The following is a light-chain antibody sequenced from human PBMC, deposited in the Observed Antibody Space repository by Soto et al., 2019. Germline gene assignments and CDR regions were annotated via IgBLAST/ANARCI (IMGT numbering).Light chain of an antibody. CDR1: QVISSW. J-gene: IGKJ2*01. Sequence: DIPMTQSPSSVSASVGDRVTITCRATQVISSWLAWYQQKPGKAPKLLIYATSNLQSGVPSRFSGSGSGTYFTLTITSLQPEDFATYYCQQANSFPYTFGQGTKLEIK. CDR2: ATS. V-gene: IGKV1-12*01. CDR3: QQANSFPYT.